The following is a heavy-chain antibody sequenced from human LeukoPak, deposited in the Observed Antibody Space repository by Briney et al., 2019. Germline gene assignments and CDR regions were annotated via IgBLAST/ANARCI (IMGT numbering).Heavy chain of an antibody. Sequence: GSLRLSCAASGFTFSSYAMHWGRQAPGKGLEWVAVISYEGSNRYYADSVKGRFTISRDNSKNTLYLQMNSLRAEDTAVYYCTVLLGYCSGGSCYSLDYWGQGTLVTVSS. D-gene: IGHD2-15*01. J-gene: IGHJ4*02. V-gene: IGHV3-30-3*01. CDR3: TVLLGYCSGGSCYSLDY. CDR1: GFTFSSYA. CDR2: ISYEGSNR.